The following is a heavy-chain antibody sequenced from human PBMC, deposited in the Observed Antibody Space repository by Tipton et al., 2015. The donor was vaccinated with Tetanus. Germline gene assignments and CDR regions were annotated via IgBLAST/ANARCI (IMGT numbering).Heavy chain of an antibody. J-gene: IGHJ5*02. Sequence: QSGAEVKKPGTSVKVSCKASGYTFTGYYMHWVRQAPGQGLEWMGWINPNSGGTNYAQKFQGRVTMTRDTSISTAYMEVSRLRSDDTATYYCARVDDSVWGSPFDPWGQGVLVTVSS. CDR2: INPNSGGT. CDR3: ARVDDSVWGSPFDP. V-gene: IGHV1-2*02. CDR1: GYTFTGYY. D-gene: IGHD3-16*01.